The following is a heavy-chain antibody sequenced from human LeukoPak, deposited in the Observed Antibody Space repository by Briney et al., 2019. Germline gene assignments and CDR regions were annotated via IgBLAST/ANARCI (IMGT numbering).Heavy chain of an antibody. J-gene: IGHJ4*02. CDR1: GFSVSNNY. CDR3: ARVIWSAGKYYFDY. V-gene: IGHV3-66*01. Sequence: PGGSLRLSCAVSGFSVSNNYMSCVRQAPGKGLEWVSVIYSGGITYYADSVKDRFTISRDNSKDTLYLQMNSLRAEDTAVYYCARVIWSAGKYYFDYWGQGTLVTVSS. CDR2: IYSGGIT. D-gene: IGHD3/OR15-3a*01.